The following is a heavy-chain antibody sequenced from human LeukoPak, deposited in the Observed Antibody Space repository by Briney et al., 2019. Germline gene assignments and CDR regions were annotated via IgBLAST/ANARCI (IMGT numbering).Heavy chain of an antibody. Sequence: GGSLRLSCAASGFTFSSYSMNWVRQAPGKGLEWVSSNSSSSSYIYYADSVKGRFTISRDNAKNSLYLQMNSLRAEDTAVYYCARVIAVAGTPHFDYWGQGTLVTVSS. CDR3: ARVIAVAGTPHFDY. J-gene: IGHJ4*02. CDR2: NSSSSSYI. CDR1: GFTFSSYS. V-gene: IGHV3-21*01. D-gene: IGHD6-19*01.